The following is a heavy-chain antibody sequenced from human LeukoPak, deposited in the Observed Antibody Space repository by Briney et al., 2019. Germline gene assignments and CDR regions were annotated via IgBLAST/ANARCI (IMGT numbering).Heavy chain of an antibody. Sequence: GGSLRLSCAASGFTFSSCAMSWVRQAPGKGLEWVSGISGSGVSTYYADSVKGRFTISRDNSKNTLYLQMNSLRAEDTAVYYCAKATPLRVVPAAPTYYYYGMDVWGQGTTVTVSS. CDR1: GFTFSSCA. D-gene: IGHD2-2*01. CDR3: AKATPLRVVPAAPTYYYYGMDV. CDR2: ISGSGVST. V-gene: IGHV3-23*01. J-gene: IGHJ6*02.